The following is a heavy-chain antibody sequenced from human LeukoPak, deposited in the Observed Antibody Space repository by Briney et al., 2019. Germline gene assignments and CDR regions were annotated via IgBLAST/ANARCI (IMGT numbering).Heavy chain of an antibody. CDR2: INPNSGGT. D-gene: IGHD3-22*01. CDR1: GYTFTGYY. V-gene: IGHV1-2*02. J-gene: IGHJ4*02. CDR3: ARDVSQNFYDSSGYYGGRSTLMYYFDY. Sequence: ASVKVSCKASGYTFTGYYMHWVRQAPGQGLEWMGWINPNSGGTNYAQKFQGRVTMTRDTSVSTLYMELRRLRSDDTAVYYCARDVSQNFYDSSGYYGGRSTLMYYFDYWGQGTLVTVSS.